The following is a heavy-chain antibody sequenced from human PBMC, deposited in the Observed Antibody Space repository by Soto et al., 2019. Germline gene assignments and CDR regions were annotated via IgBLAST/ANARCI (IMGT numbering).Heavy chain of an antibody. V-gene: IGHV1-2*02. Sequence: QEHLVQSGAEVKKHGASVRVSCKASGYRFTDHYIHWVRQAPGQGLEWMGWVNPHSGATKIAQKFQGAVTMTRDTSITTAYMELSRLKSDDTAGYYCARPPNPWEPYAFHIVGHGTLVTVSS. CDR1: GYRFTDHY. J-gene: IGHJ3*02. CDR2: VNPHSGAT. D-gene: IGHD1-26*01. CDR3: ARPPNPWEPYAFHI.